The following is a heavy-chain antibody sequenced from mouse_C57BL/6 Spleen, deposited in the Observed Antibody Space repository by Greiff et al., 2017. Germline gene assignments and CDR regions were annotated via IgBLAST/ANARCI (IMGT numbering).Heavy chain of an antibody. V-gene: IGHV5-4*01. Sequence: EVKLMESGAGLVKPGGSLKLSCAASGFTFSSYAMSWVRQTPEKRLEWVATISDGGSYTYYPDNVKGRFTISRDNARNNLYLQMSHLKSEDAAMYDSARDEDWYFDVWGKGTTVTVSS. J-gene: IGHJ1*03. CDR1: GFTFSSYA. CDR2: ISDGGSYT. CDR3: ARDEDWYFDV.